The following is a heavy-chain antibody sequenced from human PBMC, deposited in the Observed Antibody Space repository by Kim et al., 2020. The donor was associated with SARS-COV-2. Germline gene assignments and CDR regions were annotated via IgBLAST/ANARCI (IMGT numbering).Heavy chain of an antibody. Sequence: GGSLRLSCAASGFTFSDYYMSWIRQAPGKGLEWVSYISSSGSTIYYADSVKGRFTISRDNAKNSLYLQMNSLRAEDTAVYYCAREFPRPLSAAGRYYYYYYGVDVWGPGTTVTVSS. V-gene: IGHV3-11*01. D-gene: IGHD6-25*01. CDR3: AREFPRPLSAAGRYYYYYYGVDV. CDR2: ISSSGSTI. J-gene: IGHJ6*02. CDR1: GFTFSDYY.